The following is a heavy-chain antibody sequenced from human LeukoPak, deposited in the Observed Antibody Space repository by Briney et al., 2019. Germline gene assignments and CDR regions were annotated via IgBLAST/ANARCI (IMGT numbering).Heavy chain of an antibody. CDR1: GFTFSSYS. J-gene: IGHJ5*02. Sequence: PGGSLRLSCAASGFTFSSYSMNWVRQAPGKGLEWVSSISSSSSYIYYADSVKGRFTISRDNAKNSLYLQMNSLRAEDTAVYYCARDGLRYGGGNWFDPWGQGTLVTVSS. CDR3: ARDGLRYGGGNWFDP. CDR2: ISSSSSYI. V-gene: IGHV3-21*01. D-gene: IGHD4-23*01.